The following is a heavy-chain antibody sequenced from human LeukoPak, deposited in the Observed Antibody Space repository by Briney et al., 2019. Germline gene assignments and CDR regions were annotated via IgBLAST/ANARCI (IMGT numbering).Heavy chain of an antibody. CDR3: ARAYGDYYYYFDY. CDR1: GGSISSSSYY. CDR2: IYYSGST. J-gene: IGHJ4*02. Sequence: SETLSLTCTVSGGSISSSSYYWGWIRQPPGKGLEWFGSIYYSGSTYYNPSLKSRVTISVDTSKNQFSLKLSSVTAADTAVYYCARAYGDYYYYFDYWGQGTLVTVSS. V-gene: IGHV4-39*07. D-gene: IGHD4-17*01.